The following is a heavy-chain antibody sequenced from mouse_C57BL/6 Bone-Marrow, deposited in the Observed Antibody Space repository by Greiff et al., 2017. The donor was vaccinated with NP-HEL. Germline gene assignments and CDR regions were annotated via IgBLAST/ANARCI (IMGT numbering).Heavy chain of an antibody. CDR3: AKSPQLGRFAY. D-gene: IGHD4-1*02. CDR2: ISGGGGNT. V-gene: IGHV5-9*01. J-gene: IGHJ3*01. Sequence: EVKLQESGGGLVKPGGSLKLSCAASGFTFSSYTMSWVRQTPEKRLEWVATISGGGGNTYYPDSVKGRFTISRDNAKNTLYLQMSSLRSEDTALYYCAKSPQLGRFAYWGQGTLVTVSA. CDR1: GFTFSSYT.